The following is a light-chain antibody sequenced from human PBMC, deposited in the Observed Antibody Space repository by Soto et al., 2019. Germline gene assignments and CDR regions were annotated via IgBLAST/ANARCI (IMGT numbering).Light chain of an antibody. J-gene: IGLJ1*01. CDR3: ASYAGTKLFV. CDR1: SGDVGGYDY. CDR2: EVR. Sequence: QSALAQPASVSGSPGQSITISCTGTSGDVGGYDYVSWYRQHPGTAPQLVIYEVRKRPSGVPDRFSGSKSGSTASLTVSGLQADDEAEYYCASYAGTKLFVFGSGTKLTVL. V-gene: IGLV2-8*01.